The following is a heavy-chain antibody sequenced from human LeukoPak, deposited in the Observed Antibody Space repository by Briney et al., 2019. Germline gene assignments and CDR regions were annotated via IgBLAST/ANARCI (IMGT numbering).Heavy chain of an antibody. CDR3: ARILYYYDSSGYYYYFDY. CDR2: IYPGDSDT. J-gene: IGHJ4*02. V-gene: IGHV5-51*01. D-gene: IGHD3-22*01. Sequence: GESLKISCKGSGYSFTSYWIGWVRQMPGKGREWMGIIYPGDSDTRYSPSFQGQVTISADKSISTAYLLWSSLKASDTAMYYFARILYYYDSSGYYYYFDYWGQGTLVTVSS. CDR1: GYSFTSYW.